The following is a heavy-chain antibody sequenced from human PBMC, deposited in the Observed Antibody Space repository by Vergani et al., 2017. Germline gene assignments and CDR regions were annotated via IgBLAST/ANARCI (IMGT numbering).Heavy chain of an antibody. CDR2: IIPIFGTA. CDR1: GGTFSSYA. D-gene: IGHD3-22*01. J-gene: IGHJ4*02. CDR3: AIDHEYYYDSSGYYDY. V-gene: IGHV1-69*13. Sequence: QVQLVQSGAEVKKPGSSVKVSCKASGGTFSSYAISWVRQAPGQGLEWMGRIIPIFGTANYAQKFQGRVTITADESTSTAYMELSSLRSEDTAVYYCAIDHEYYYDSSGYYDYWGQGTLVTVSS.